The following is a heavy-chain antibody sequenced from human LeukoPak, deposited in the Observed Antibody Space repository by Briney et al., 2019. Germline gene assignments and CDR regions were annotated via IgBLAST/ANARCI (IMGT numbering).Heavy chain of an antibody. CDR1: GFTFSTYE. CDR2: ISSSGSTR. V-gene: IGHV3-48*03. CDR3: ARDRRFGEQYNWFDP. D-gene: IGHD3-10*01. Sequence: GGSLRLSCAVSGFTFSTYEMNWVRQAPGKGLEWVSYISSSGSTRYYADSVKGRFTISRDNAKSSLYLQMNSLRAEDTAVYYCARDRRFGEQYNWFDPWGQGTLVTVSS. J-gene: IGHJ5*02.